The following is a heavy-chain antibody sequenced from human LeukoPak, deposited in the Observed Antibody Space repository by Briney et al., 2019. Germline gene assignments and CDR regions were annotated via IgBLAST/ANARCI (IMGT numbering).Heavy chain of an antibody. V-gene: IGHV3-23*01. D-gene: IGHD1-1*01. Sequence: GGSLRLSCAASGFTFSSYAMSWVRQAPGKGLEWVSAISGSGGSTYYADSVKGRFTVSRDNSKNTLYMQMNSLRAEDTAVYYCARNWDRDYMDVWGKGTTVTVSS. CDR3: ARNWDRDYMDV. CDR2: ISGSGGST. J-gene: IGHJ6*03. CDR1: GFTFSSYA.